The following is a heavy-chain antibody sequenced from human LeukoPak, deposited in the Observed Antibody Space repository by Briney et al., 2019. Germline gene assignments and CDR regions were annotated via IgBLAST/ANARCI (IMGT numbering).Heavy chain of an antibody. Sequence: GGSLRLSCVASGFTFSSYEMNWVRQAPGKGLEWVSYISSSGSTIYYADSVKGRFTISRDNAKNSLYLQMNSLRAEDTAVYYCARGTGGYDILTGSLCYWGQGTLVTVSS. V-gene: IGHV3-48*03. CDR1: GFTFSSYE. CDR3: ARGTGGYDILTGSLCY. D-gene: IGHD3-9*01. J-gene: IGHJ4*02. CDR2: ISSSGSTI.